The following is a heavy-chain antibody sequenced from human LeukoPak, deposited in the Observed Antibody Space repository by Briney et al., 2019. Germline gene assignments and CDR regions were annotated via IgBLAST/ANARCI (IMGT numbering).Heavy chain of an antibody. CDR2: ISWNSGSI. CDR1: GFTFDDYA. Sequence: PGRSLRLSCAASGFTFDDYAMHWVRQAPGKGLEWVSGISWNSGSIGYADSVKGRFTISRDNAMNSLYLQMNSLRAEDTALYYCAATEWLRYGMDVWGQGTTVTVSS. CDR3: AATEWLRYGMDV. D-gene: IGHD5-12*01. V-gene: IGHV3-9*01. J-gene: IGHJ6*02.